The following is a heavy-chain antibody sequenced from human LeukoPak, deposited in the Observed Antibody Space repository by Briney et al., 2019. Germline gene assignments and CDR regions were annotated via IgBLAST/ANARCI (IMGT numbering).Heavy chain of an antibody. CDR3: ARGGIAAAGSNDAFDI. CDR2: IIPILGIT. CDR1: GGIFSSHS. J-gene: IGHJ3*02. D-gene: IGHD6-13*01. Sequence: SVKVSCKASGGIFSSHSINWVRQAPGQGLEWMGRIIPILGITNHAQKFQGRVTITADESTSTAYMELSSLRSEDTAVYYCARGGIAAAGSNDAFDIWGQGTMVTVSS. V-gene: IGHV1-69*02.